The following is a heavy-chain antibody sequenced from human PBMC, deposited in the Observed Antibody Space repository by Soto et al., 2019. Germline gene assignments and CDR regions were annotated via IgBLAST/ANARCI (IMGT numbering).Heavy chain of an antibody. V-gene: IGHV2-5*02. CDR3: AHRSAQQLLARSSYFDF. D-gene: IGHD6-13*01. J-gene: IGHJ4*02. Sequence: QITFKESGPTLVKPTQTLTLTCTFSGFSLSTSGVSVGWIRQPPGKALEWLALIYWDDEKRYSPSLMSRLTIAKDTSKNLMVLTMTNMDPLDTATYYCAHRSAQQLLARSSYFDFWGQGTMVTVSS. CDR2: IYWDDEK. CDR1: GFSLSTSGVS.